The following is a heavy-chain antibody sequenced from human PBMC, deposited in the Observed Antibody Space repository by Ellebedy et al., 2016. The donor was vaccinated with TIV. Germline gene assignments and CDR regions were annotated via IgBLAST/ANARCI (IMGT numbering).Heavy chain of an antibody. Sequence: MPSETLSLTCTVSGGSISSYYWSWIRQPPGKGLEWIGYIYYSGSTNYNPSLKSRVTISVDTSKNQFSLKLSSVTAADTAVYYCAVWPYDSSGYSYPNDYWGQGTLVTVSS. D-gene: IGHD3-22*01. V-gene: IGHV4-59*12. CDR3: AVWPYDSSGYSYPNDY. J-gene: IGHJ4*02. CDR2: IYYSGST. CDR1: GGSISSYY.